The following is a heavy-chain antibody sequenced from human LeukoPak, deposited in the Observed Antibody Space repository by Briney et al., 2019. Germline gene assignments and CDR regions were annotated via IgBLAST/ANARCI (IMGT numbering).Heavy chain of an antibody. Sequence: GASVKVSCKASGYTFTGYYMHWVRQAPGQGLEWMGWINPNSGGTNYAQKFQGRVTMTRDTSISTAYMELSMLRSDDTAVYYCAREGIAAAGTETAEYFQHWGQGTLVTVSS. CDR2: INPNSGGT. J-gene: IGHJ1*01. V-gene: IGHV1-2*02. CDR3: AREGIAAAGTETAEYFQH. D-gene: IGHD6-13*01. CDR1: GYTFTGYY.